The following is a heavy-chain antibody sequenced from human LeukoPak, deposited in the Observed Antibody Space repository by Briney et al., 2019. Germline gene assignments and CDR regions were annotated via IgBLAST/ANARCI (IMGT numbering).Heavy chain of an antibody. CDR2: TYYSGST. CDR3: ARDGRAFDY. D-gene: IGHD1-26*01. V-gene: IGHV4-59*12. J-gene: IGHJ4*02. Sequence: SETLSLTCTVSGGSVSGGSISSYYWSWIRQPPGKGLEWIGYTYYSGSTNYNPSLKSRVTISVDTSKNQFSLKLSSVTAADTAVYYCARDGRAFDYWGQGTLVTVSS. CDR1: GGSVSGGSISSYY.